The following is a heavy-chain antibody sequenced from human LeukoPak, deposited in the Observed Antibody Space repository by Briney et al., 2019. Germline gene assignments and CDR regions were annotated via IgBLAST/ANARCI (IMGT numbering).Heavy chain of an antibody. J-gene: IGHJ4*02. D-gene: IGHD6-6*01. CDR1: GGSFSGYY. CDR2: INHSGST. Sequence: SETLSLTCAVYGGSFSGYYWSWIRQPPGKGLEWIGEINHSGSTNYNPSLKSRVTISVDTSKNQFSLKLSSVTAADTAVYYCARGGNSSSSLFDYRGQGTLVTVSS. V-gene: IGHV4-34*01. CDR3: ARGGNSSSSLFDY.